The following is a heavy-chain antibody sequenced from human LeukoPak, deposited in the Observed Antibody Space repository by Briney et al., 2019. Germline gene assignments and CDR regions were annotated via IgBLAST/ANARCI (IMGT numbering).Heavy chain of an antibody. V-gene: IGHV4-34*01. CDR3: ARGTTMIVVALYYFDY. Sequence: QTSETLSLTCAVYGGSFSGYYWSWIRQPPGKGLEWIGEINHSGSTNYNPPLKSRVTISVDTSKNQFSLKLSPVTAADTAVYYCARGTTMIVVALYYFDYWGQGTLVTVSS. D-gene: IGHD3-22*01. J-gene: IGHJ4*02. CDR2: INHSGST. CDR1: GGSFSGYY.